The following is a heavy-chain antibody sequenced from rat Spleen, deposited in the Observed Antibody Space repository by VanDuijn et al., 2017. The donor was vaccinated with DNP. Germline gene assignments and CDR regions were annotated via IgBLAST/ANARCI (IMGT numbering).Heavy chain of an antibody. J-gene: IGHJ3*01. CDR1: GYSITSNYW. Sequence: EVQLQESGPGLVKPSQSLSLTCSVTGYSITSNYWMTWIRQAPGKGLEWVASITNTGGSTYYPDSVKGRFIISRDNVKNILYLQMDSLRSEDTATYYCASLWTLAYWGQGTLVTVSS. V-gene: IGHV5-31*01. CDR3: ASLWTLAY. CDR2: ITNTGGST. D-gene: IGHD1-3*01.